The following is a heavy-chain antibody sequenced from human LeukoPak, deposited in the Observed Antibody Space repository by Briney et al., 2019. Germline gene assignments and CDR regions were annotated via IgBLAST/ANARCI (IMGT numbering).Heavy chain of an antibody. CDR3: ASSSRLLWSLGV. CDR1: GGSFSGCY. D-gene: IGHD3-10*01. J-gene: IGHJ6*02. Sequence: PSETLSLTCAVYGGSFSGCYWSWIREPPGKGLEWIGEINHSGSTNYNPSLKSRVTISVDTSKNQFSLKLSSVTAADTAVYYCASSSRLLWSLGVWGQGTTVTVSS. CDR2: INHSGST. V-gene: IGHV4-34*01.